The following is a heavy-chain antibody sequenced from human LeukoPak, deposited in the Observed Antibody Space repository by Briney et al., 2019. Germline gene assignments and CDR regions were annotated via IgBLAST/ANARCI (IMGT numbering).Heavy chain of an antibody. CDR3: AKAPYDSVDYYFDY. CDR1: GFTFSNAW. J-gene: IGHJ4*02. Sequence: GGSLRLSCAASGFTFSNAWMSWVRQAPGKGLEWVSAISGSGGSTNYADSVKGRFTISRDNSKNTLYLHMNSLSAEDTAVYYCAKAPYDSVDYYFDYWGQGTLVTVSS. CDR2: ISGSGGST. D-gene: IGHD3-22*01. V-gene: IGHV3-23*01.